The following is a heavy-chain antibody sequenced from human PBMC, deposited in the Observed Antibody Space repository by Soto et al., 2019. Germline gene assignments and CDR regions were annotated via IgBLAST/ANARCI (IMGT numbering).Heavy chain of an antibody. CDR3: ATVHSTSRSFDY. V-gene: IGHV3-23*01. D-gene: IGHD6-6*01. CDR2: TGLNGRTT. Sequence: PGGSLRLSCAASGFTFSMSAMTWVRQAPGKGLEWVSTTGLNGRTTYYADSVKGRFTVSRDNSKNTLDLHMGSLRAEDTAVYYCATVHSTSRSFDYWGQGTLVTGLL. J-gene: IGHJ4*02. CDR1: GFTFSMSA.